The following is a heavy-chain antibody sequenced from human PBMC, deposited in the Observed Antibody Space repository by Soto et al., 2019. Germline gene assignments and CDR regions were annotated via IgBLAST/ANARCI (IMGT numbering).Heavy chain of an antibody. CDR3: ANVSRQIPPAFHI. J-gene: IGHJ3*02. CDR2: ISYDGSNK. V-gene: IGHV3-30*18. CDR1: GFIFGSYG. Sequence: QVQLVESGGGVVQPGRSLRLSCAASGFIFGSYGMHWVRQAPGKGLEWVALISYDGSNKYYADSVKGRFTISRDNSKNTLYLQMNSLRAEDTAVYYCANVSRQIPPAFHIWGRWTMVTVSS.